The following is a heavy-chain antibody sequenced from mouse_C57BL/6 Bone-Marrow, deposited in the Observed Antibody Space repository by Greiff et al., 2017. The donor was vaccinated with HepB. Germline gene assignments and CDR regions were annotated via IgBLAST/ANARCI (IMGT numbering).Heavy chain of an antibody. V-gene: IGHV2-3*01. D-gene: IGHD1-1*01. CDR3: AKGLRSLTTIGMDY. CDR2: IWGDGST. Sequence: VQGVESGPGLVAPSQSLSITCTVSGFSLTSYGVSWVRQPPGKGLEWLGVIWGDGSTNYHSALISRLSISKDNSKSQVFLKLNSLQTDDTATYYCAKGLRSLTTIGMDYWGQGTSVTVSS. CDR1: GFSLTSYG. J-gene: IGHJ4*01.